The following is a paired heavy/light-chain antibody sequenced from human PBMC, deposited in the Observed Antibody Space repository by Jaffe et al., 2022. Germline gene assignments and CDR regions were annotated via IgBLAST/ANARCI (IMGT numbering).Light chain of an antibody. CDR1: QSLSSSF. V-gene: IGKV3-20*01. Sequence: EIVLTQSPGTLSLSPGERATLSCRASQSLSSSFLAWYQQKPGQAPRLLIHGASSRATGIPDRFSGSGSGTDFTLTISGLEPEDFAVYYCQQYGSSPRAFGQGTKVEIK. CDR2: GAS. CDR3: QQYGSSPRA. J-gene: IGKJ1*01.
Heavy chain of an antibody. V-gene: IGHV4-34*01. CDR3: ARGGSIAAARTLIVL. Sequence: QVQLQQWGAGLLKPSETLSLTCTVYGGSLSAYYWTWIRQPPGKGLEWIGEVNHSGITNYNPSLKSRVTISKDTSKNQFSLKLNSVTAADTAVYFCARGGSIAAARTLIVLWGQGTLVTVSS. CDR1: GGSLSAYY. J-gene: IGHJ4*02. CDR2: VNHSGIT. D-gene: IGHD6-13*01.